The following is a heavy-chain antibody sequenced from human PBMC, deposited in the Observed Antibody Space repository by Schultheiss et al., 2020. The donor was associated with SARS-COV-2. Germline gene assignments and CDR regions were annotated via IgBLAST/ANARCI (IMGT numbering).Heavy chain of an antibody. V-gene: IGHV4-4*02. J-gene: IGHJ4*02. CDR1: GGSISSSNW. Sequence: SQTLSLTCAVSGGSISSSNWWSWVRQPPGKGLEWIGEINHSGSTNYNPSLKSRVTISVDTSKNQFSLKLSSVTAADTAVYYCATRVVVAATGYFDYWGQGTLVTVSS. D-gene: IGHD2-15*01. CDR3: ATRVVVAATGYFDY. CDR2: INHSGST.